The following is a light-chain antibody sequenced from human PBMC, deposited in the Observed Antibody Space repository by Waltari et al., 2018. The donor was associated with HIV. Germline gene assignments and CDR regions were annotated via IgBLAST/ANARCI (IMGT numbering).Light chain of an antibody. V-gene: IGLV2-14*01. Sequence: QSALTQPASVSGSPGQSLPISCTGTSSDLDNFKSVSWYQHHPGKAPKVIIYEVSNRPSGVSYRFSGSKSGHTASLTISGLQAEDEADYFCMSYISSATPEFGGGTKLTVL. J-gene: IGLJ3*02. CDR2: EVS. CDR1: SSDLDNFKS. CDR3: MSYISSATPE.